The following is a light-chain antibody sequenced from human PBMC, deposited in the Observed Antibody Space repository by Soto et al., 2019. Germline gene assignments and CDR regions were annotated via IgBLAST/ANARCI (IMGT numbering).Light chain of an antibody. CDR2: GAS. Sequence: EIVMTQSPATLSVSPGERATLSCRASQSVSSNLAWYQQKPGQAPRLLIYGASTRATGIPARFSGSGSGTEFTLTISSLQSEDFAVYYCQQYGSSPPPFGGGTKVDIK. V-gene: IGKV3-15*01. CDR1: QSVSSN. CDR3: QQYGSSPPP. J-gene: IGKJ4*01.